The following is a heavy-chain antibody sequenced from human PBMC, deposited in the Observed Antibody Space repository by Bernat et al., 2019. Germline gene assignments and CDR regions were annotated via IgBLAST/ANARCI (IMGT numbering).Heavy chain of an antibody. D-gene: IGHD3-3*01. J-gene: IGHJ4*02. CDR3: ASGRWFGVVDPGDY. Sequence: QVQLVESGGGVVQPGRSLRLSCAASGFTFSSYGMHWVRQAPGKGLEWVAVIWYDGSNKYYADSVKGRFTISRDNSKNTLYLQMNSLRAEDTAVYYCASGRWFGVVDPGDYWGQGTLVTVSS. CDR1: GFTFSSYG. CDR2: IWYDGSNK. V-gene: IGHV3-33*01.